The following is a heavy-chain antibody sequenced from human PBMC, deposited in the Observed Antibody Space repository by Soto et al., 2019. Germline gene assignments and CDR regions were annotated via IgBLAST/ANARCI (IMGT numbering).Heavy chain of an antibody. J-gene: IGHJ3*02. CDR3: ARARLRAVYAFDI. Sequence: SETLSLSCTVSGGSVSSGAYYWTWIRQRPGKGLEWIGYIYYSGSTYYSPSLKSRLSISLDTSKNQFSLRLSSVTAADTAMYYCARARLRAVYAFDIWGQGTMVTVSS. CDR1: GGSVSSGAYY. D-gene: IGHD5-12*01. V-gene: IGHV4-31*03. CDR2: IYYSGST.